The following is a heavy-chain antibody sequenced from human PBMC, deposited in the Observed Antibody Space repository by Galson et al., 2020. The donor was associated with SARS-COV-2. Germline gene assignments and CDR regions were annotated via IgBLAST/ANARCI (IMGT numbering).Heavy chain of an antibody. CDR3: ARHGASSGWYEGIDY. J-gene: IGHJ4*02. D-gene: IGHD6-19*01. V-gene: IGHV5-51*01. CDR1: GYSFTNYW. CDR2: IYPDDPYT. Sequence: GESLKISCRTSGYSFTNYWIGWVRPVPGKGLEWMGIIYPDDPYTIYSPSFQGQVTISADKSISTAFLQWSSLKASDTAIYYCARHGASSGWYEGIDYWGQGTLVTVSS.